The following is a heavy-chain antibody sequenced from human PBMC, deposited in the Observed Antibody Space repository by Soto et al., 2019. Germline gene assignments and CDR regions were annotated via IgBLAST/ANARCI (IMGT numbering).Heavy chain of an antibody. CDR1: GFTFSSYD. CDR2: IGTAGDT. J-gene: IGHJ3*02. D-gene: IGHD5-12*01. CDR3: ARGRGGYDYDAFDI. V-gene: IGHV3-13*04. Sequence: EVQLVESGGGLVQPGGSLRLSCAASGFTFSSYDMHWVRQATGKGLEWVSAIGTAGDTYYPGSVKGRFTISRENAKNSLYLQMNSLRAGDTAVYYCARGRGGYDYDAFDIWGQGTMVTVSS.